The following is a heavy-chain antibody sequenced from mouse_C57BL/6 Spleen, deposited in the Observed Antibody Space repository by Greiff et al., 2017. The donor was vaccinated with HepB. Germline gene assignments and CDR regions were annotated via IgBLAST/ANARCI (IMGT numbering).Heavy chain of an antibody. J-gene: IGHJ4*01. CDR1: GFTFSSYG. CDR3: ASPSYYGSSYLSMDY. D-gene: IGHD1-1*01. CDR2: ISSGGSYT. V-gene: IGHV5-6*01. Sequence: EVQLVESGGDLVKPGGSLKLSCAASGFTFSSYGMSWVRQTPDKRLEWVATISSGGSYTYYPDSVKGRFTISRDNAKNTLYRQMSSLKSEDTAMYYCASPSYYGSSYLSMDYWGQGTSVTVSS.